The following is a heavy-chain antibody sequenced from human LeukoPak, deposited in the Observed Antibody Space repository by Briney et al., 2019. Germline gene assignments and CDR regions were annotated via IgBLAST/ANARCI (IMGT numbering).Heavy chain of an antibody. Sequence: GGSLRLSCAASGFTVSSCYMSWVRQAPGKGLEWVSVLYSDGTTYYADSAKGRFTISRDNSKNTLYLQMDNLRVEDAAVYYCARAAYDSNGYTANHDYWGQGTLVTVSS. CDR2: LYSDGTT. J-gene: IGHJ4*02. CDR1: GFTVSSCY. D-gene: IGHD3-22*01. CDR3: ARAAYDSNGYTANHDY. V-gene: IGHV3-53*01.